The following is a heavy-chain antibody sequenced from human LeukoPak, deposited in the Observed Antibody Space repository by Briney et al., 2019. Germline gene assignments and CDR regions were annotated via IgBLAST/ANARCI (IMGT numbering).Heavy chain of an antibody. Sequence: GGSLRLSCAASGFTFSDYYMSWIRQAPGKGLEWVSYINNSGSTIYYADSVKGRFTISRDNAKNSLYLQMNSLRPEDTAVYYCARGLMITFGGVIAPFDYWGQGTLVTVSS. D-gene: IGHD3-16*02. V-gene: IGHV3-11*01. CDR1: GFTFSDYY. CDR2: INNSGSTI. CDR3: ARGLMITFGGVIAPFDY. J-gene: IGHJ4*02.